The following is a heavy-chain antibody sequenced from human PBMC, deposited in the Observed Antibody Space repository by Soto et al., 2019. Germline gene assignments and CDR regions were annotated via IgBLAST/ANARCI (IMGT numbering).Heavy chain of an antibody. D-gene: IGHD3-22*01. CDR1: GYTFTSYY. Sequence: ASVKASCKASGYTFTSYYIHWVRQAPGQGLEWMGWINPITGGTNYAPKFQGRVTMTRDTSITTAYMELSRLRSDDTAVYYCARNYYDSSDRDYLDYWGQGTPVTVSS. CDR3: ARNYYDSSDRDYLDY. V-gene: IGHV1-2*02. J-gene: IGHJ4*02. CDR2: INPITGGT.